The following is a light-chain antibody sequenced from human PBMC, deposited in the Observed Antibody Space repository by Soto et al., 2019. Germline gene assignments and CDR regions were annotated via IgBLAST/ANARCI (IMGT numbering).Light chain of an antibody. CDR1: GSNIGNNY. J-gene: IGLJ3*02. Sequence: QSVLTQPPSVSAAPGQKVTISCSGSGSNIGNNYVSWYQNLPGTAPKLLIYDNDKRPSGIPDRFSASKSGTSATLGITGLQTGDEADYYCATWDSSLSGGVFGGGTKLTVL. V-gene: IGLV1-51*01. CDR3: ATWDSSLSGGV. CDR2: DND.